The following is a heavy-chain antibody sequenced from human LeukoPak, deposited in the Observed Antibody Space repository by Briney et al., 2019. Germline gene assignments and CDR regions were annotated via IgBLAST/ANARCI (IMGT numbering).Heavy chain of an antibody. J-gene: IGHJ4*02. V-gene: IGHV4-59*08. CDR2: IYYSGST. D-gene: IGHD3-10*01. CDR3: ARHPQSPMVRGDQDY. CDR1: GGSISSYY. Sequence: PSETLSLTCTVSGGSISSYYWSWIRQPPGKGLEWIGYIYYSGSTNYNPSLKSRVTISVDTSKNQFSLKLSSVTAADTAVYYCARHPQSPMVRGDQDYWGQGTLVTVSS.